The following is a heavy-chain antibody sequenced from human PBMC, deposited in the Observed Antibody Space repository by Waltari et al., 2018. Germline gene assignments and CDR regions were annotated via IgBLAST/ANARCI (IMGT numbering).Heavy chain of an antibody. CDR2: INHSGNI. CDR3: ARLEDCTGGHCYTANHYAVDV. Sequence: QIQLQQWGAGLLKPSETLSLTCAVYGGSSNVYYWGWIPPAPGKGLEWIGEINHSGNINYNPSLKSRVAISVDTPKNQFSLKVTSVAAADTAVYYCARLEDCTGGHCYTANHYAVDVWGRGTTVTVSS. V-gene: IGHV4-34*02. J-gene: IGHJ6*02. CDR1: GGSSNVYY. D-gene: IGHD2-15*01.